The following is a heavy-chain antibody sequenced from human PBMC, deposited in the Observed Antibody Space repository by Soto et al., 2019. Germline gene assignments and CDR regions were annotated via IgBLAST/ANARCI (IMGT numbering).Heavy chain of an antibody. CDR1: GGTFSSYA. CDR3: ARVNGYASNYYYYYGMDV. J-gene: IGHJ6*02. CDR2: IIPIFGTA. V-gene: IGHV1-69*01. D-gene: IGHD5-18*01. Sequence: QVQLVQSGAEVKKPGSSVKVSCKASGGTFSSYAISWVRQAPGQGLEWMGGIIPIFGTANYAQKFQGRVTITADEATSTAYMELSSLRSEDTAVYYCARVNGYASNYYYYYGMDVWGQGTTVTDS.